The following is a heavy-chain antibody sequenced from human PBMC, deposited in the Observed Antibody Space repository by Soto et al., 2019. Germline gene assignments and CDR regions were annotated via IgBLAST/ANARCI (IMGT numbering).Heavy chain of an antibody. CDR3: AKDRDSSGWYSYFDY. D-gene: IGHD6-19*01. J-gene: IGHJ4*02. CDR2: ISYDGSNK. V-gene: IGHV3-30*18. CDR1: GFTFSSYG. Sequence: QVQLVESGGGVVQPGRSLRLSCAASGFTFSSYGMHWVRQAPGKGLEWVAVISYDGSNKYYADSVKSRFTISRDNSKNTLYLQMNSLRAEDTAVYYCAKDRDSSGWYSYFDYWGQGTLVTVSS.